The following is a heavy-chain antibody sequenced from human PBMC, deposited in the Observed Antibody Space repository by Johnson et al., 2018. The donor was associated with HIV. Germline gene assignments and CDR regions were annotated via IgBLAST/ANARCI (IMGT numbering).Heavy chain of an antibody. V-gene: IGHV3-23*04. CDR3: ARLIVGAPGAFDI. D-gene: IGHD1-26*01. CDR1: GFNFIDYA. CDR2: ISGGEDDT. J-gene: IGHJ3*02. Sequence: EVQLVESGGGVVRPGGSLRLSCAAYGFNFIDYAMIWVRQAPGKGLEWVSFISGGEDDTYYADSVTGRFTISRDNSKTTLYLQMNSLRDEDTAVYYCARLIVGAPGAFDIWGQGTMVTVSS.